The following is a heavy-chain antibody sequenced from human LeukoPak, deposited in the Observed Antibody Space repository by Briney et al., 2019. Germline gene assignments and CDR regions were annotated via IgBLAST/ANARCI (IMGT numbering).Heavy chain of an antibody. CDR2: IKQDGSEK. J-gene: IGHJ6*03. V-gene: IGHV3-7*01. Sequence: GGSLRLSCAASGFTFSSYWMSWVRQAPGKGLEWVANIKQDGSEKYYVDSVKGRFTISRDNAKNSLYLQMNSLRAEDTAVYYCARATGAKWLRPLYYYYYMDVWGKGTTVTVSS. CDR3: ARATGAKWLRPLYYYYYMDV. D-gene: IGHD5-12*01. CDR1: GFTFSSYW.